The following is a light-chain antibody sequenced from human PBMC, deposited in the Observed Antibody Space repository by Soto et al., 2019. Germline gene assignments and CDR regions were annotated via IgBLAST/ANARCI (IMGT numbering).Light chain of an antibody. CDR3: QQYGSSPRT. V-gene: IGKV3-20*01. J-gene: IGKJ1*01. Sequence: VLMQAPATKIISPGKRATLSCRASQSVSSSYLAWYQQKPGQAPRLLIYGASSRATGIPDRFSGSGSGTDFTLTISRLEPEDFAVYYCQQYGSSPRTFGQGTKV. CDR2: GAS. CDR1: QSVSSSY.